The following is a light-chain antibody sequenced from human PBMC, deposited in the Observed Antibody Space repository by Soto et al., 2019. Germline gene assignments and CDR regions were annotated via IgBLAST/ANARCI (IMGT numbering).Light chain of an antibody. Sequence: QSVLTQPPSASGSPGQSVTISCTGTTTDVGGYDLVSWYQQHPGKAPKVIIYEVTKRPSGVPDRFFGSKSGSTASLTVSGLQAEDEAVYYRCSYTVGDTVVFGGGTKLTVL. CDR2: EVT. J-gene: IGLJ2*01. V-gene: IGLV2-8*01. CDR1: TTDVGGYDL. CDR3: CSYTVGDTVV.